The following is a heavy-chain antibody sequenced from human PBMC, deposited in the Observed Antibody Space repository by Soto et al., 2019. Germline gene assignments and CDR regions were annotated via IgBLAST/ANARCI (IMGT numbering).Heavy chain of an antibody. Sequence: GGSLRLSCAASGFTFSSYSMNWVRQAPGKGLEWVSSISSSSSYIYYADSVKGRFTISRDNAKNSLYLQMNSLRAEDTAVYYCARDEKEGITIFGVDTDTRVKYYFDYWGQGTLVTVSS. V-gene: IGHV3-21*01. J-gene: IGHJ4*02. D-gene: IGHD3-3*01. CDR1: GFTFSSYS. CDR2: ISSSSSYI. CDR3: ARDEKEGITIFGVDTDTRVKYYFDY.